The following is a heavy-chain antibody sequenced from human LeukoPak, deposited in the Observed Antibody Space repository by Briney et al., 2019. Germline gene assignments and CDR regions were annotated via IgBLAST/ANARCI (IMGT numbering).Heavy chain of an antibody. CDR1: GYTFTSYD. J-gene: IGHJ4*02. V-gene: IGHV1-8*01. Sequence: GASVKVSCKASGYTFTSYDINWVRQGTGQGLEWMGWMNPNSGNTGYAQKFQGRVTMTRNTAISKTYMELSSLRSEDTAVYYCARGPVVVAATFFDYWGQGTLVTVSS. CDR2: MNPNSGNT. CDR3: ARGPVVVAATFFDY. D-gene: IGHD2-15*01.